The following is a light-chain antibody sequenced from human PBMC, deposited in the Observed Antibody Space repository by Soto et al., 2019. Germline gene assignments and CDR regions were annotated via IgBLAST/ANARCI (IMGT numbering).Light chain of an antibody. J-gene: IGKJ1*01. Sequence: DIQMTQSPSSLSASVGDRVTITCRASQSISSFLNWYHQKPGEAPKLLIYAATSLHSGVPSRFSGSGSATDFTLTISSLQPEDFATYYCQQTYTTPRTFGQGTTVEI. CDR1: QSISSF. CDR2: AAT. CDR3: QQTYTTPRT. V-gene: IGKV1-39*01.